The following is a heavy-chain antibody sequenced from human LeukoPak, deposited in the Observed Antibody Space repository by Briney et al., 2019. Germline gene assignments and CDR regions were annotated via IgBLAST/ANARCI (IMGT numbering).Heavy chain of an antibody. CDR1: GYAFTGYY. CDR3: AKRRSHSSSCFYS. Sequence: GASVKVSCKASGYAFTGYYLFWVRQAPGQGLEWMGWINPNSGGSKSAHRFQGRISMTSDTSIRTAFLEVRSLRSDDTAVYYCAKRRSHSSSCFYSWGQGTLVTVSS. D-gene: IGHD6-13*01. CDR2: INPNSGGS. J-gene: IGHJ4*02. V-gene: IGHV1-2*02.